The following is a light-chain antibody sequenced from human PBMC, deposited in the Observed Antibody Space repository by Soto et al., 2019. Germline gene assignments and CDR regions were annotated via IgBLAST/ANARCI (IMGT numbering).Light chain of an antibody. V-gene: IGKV3-20*01. Sequence: ENVLTPSPGTLSLSPGESATLSCRASQSVGSAWLAWYQQKPGQAPRLLLYSTSTRATGIPDRFSGSGSGTDFTLTISRLEPEDFAVYYCQQYGSPLWTFGQGTKVEVK. CDR2: STS. CDR3: QQYGSPLWT. J-gene: IGKJ1*01. CDR1: QSVGSAW.